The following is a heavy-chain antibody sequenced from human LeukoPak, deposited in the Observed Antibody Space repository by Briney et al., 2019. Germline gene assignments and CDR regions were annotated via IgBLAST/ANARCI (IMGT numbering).Heavy chain of an antibody. Sequence: PGGSLRLSCAASGFTVSSNYMSWVRQHPGKGLEWIGYIYYSGSTYYNPSLKSRVTISVDTSKNQFSLKLSSVTAADTAVYYCARSYDSSGSTTQADYWGQGTLVTVSS. J-gene: IGHJ4*02. D-gene: IGHD3-22*01. CDR1: GFTVSSNY. CDR3: ARSYDSSGSTTQADY. V-gene: IGHV4-59*02. CDR2: IYYSGST.